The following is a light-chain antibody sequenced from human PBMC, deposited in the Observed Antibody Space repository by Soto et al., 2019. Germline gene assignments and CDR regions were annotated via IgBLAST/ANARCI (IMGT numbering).Light chain of an antibody. Sequence: EIQMTQSPSSLSASVGDRVTITCRASQGISNYLAWYQQKPGKDPKLLIYGASTLQSEVPSRLSGSGSGTDFTLIINSLQPEDVATYYCQKYDSAPWTFGQGTKVEIK. V-gene: IGKV1-27*01. CDR2: GAS. J-gene: IGKJ1*01. CDR3: QKYDSAPWT. CDR1: QGISNY.